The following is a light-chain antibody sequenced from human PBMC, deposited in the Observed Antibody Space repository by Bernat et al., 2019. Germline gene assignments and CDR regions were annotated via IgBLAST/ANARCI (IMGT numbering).Light chain of an antibody. CDR3: QQSFSTLFT. CDR1: QSISSH. J-gene: IGKJ3*01. CDR2: AAS. V-gene: IGKV1-39*01. Sequence: DIQMTQSPSSLSASVGDRVTITCRASQSISSHLNWYQQKPGKAPKLVIYAASSLQSGVPSRFSGSGSGTDFTLTISSLQPEDFATYYCQQSFSTLFTFGPGTTVDIK.